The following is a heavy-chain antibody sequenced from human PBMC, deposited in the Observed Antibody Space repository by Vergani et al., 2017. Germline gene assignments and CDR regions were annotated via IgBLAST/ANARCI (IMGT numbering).Heavy chain of an antibody. J-gene: IGHJ4*02. CDR3: AKDNVPGYYDSSGYCDY. V-gene: IGHV3-23*04. D-gene: IGHD3-22*01. Sequence: VQLEESGGGVVQPGRSLRLSCAGSGFTLSSHAMHWVRQAPGEGLEWVSGISGSGGFTYYADSVKGRFTISRDNSKNTMFLQMNNLRAEDTAVYYCAKDNVPGYYDSSGYCDYWGQGTLVTVSS. CDR1: GFTLSSHA. CDR2: ISGSGGFT.